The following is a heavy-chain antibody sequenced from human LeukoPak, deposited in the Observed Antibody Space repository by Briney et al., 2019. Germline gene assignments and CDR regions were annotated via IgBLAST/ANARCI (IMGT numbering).Heavy chain of an antibody. CDR1: GGSISSYY. J-gene: IGHJ5*02. Sequence: PSETLSLTCTVSGGSISSYYWSWIRQPPGKGLEWIGYIYYSGSTNYNPSLKSRVTISVDTSKNQFSLKLSSVTAADTAVYYCARQWLRSSWFDPWGQGTLVTVSS. CDR3: ARQWLRSSWFDP. CDR2: IYYSGST. V-gene: IGHV4-59*01. D-gene: IGHD5-12*01.